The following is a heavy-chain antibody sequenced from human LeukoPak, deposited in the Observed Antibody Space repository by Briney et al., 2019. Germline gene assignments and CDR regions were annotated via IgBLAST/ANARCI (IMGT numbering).Heavy chain of an antibody. V-gene: IGHV3-21*01. CDR1: GFTFSSYS. Sequence: GGSLRLSCAASGFTFSSYSMNWVRQAPGKGLECVSSISSSSSSIYYADSVKGRFTISRDDAKNSLYLQMNSLRAEDTAVYYCARTATDTGQLDYWGQGTLVTVSS. D-gene: IGHD6-13*01. CDR2: ISSSSSSI. J-gene: IGHJ4*02. CDR3: ARTATDTGQLDY.